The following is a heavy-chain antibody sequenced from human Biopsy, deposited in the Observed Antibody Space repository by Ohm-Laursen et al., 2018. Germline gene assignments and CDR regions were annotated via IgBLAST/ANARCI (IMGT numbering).Heavy chain of an antibody. CDR3: ASGDIGGIGLDV. V-gene: IGHV1-69*04. CDR2: IVPILGTV. D-gene: IGHD3-10*01. J-gene: IGHJ6*02. Sequence: SSVKASCKASGDTFTTSAISWVRQVPGQGLDWMGRIVPILGTVDYGQNFQGRVTIRADTPTTFLELTSLRYDDTAVYYCASGDIGGIGLDVWGLGTTVTVSS. CDR1: GDTFTTSA.